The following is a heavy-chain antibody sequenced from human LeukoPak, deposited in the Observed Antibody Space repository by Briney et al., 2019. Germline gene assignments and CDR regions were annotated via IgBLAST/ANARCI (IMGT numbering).Heavy chain of an antibody. D-gene: IGHD2-8*02. CDR2: IYTSGST. V-gene: IGHV4-61*02. Sequence: SQTLSLTCTVSDGSISSGSYYWSWIRQPAGKGLEWIGRIYTSGSTNYNPSLKSRVTISVDTSKNQFSLKLSSVTAADTAVYYCARSGPYYYYYYMDVWGKGTTVTISS. CDR3: ARSGPYYYYYYMDV. CDR1: DGSISSGSYY. J-gene: IGHJ6*03.